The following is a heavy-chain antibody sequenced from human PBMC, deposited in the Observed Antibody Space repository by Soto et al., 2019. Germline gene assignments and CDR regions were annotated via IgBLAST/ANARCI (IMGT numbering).Heavy chain of an antibody. CDR3: ARVRGVITQGWLDP. D-gene: IGHD3-10*01. CDR1: GGSISSYY. V-gene: IGHV4-59*01. J-gene: IGHJ5*02. Sequence: SETLSLTCTVSGGSISSYYWSWIRQPPGKGLEWIGYIYYSGSTNYNPSLKSRVTISVDTSKNQFSLKLSSVTAADTAVYYCARVRGVITQGWLDPCGQGTLVTVSS. CDR2: IYYSGST.